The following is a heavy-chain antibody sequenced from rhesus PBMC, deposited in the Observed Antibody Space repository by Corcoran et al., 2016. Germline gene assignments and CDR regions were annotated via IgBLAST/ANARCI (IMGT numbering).Heavy chain of an antibody. J-gene: IGHJ5-2*02. V-gene: IGHV4-80*01. CDR1: GGSFSSYW. Sequence: QVQLQESGPGLVKPSETLSLTCAVSGGSFSSYWWSWIRQPPGKGLEWIGEINGNSGSSNYNPSLKSRVTISKDASKNQLSLKLSAVTAADTAVYYCARSKYSSSLDVWGRGVLVTVSS. CDR2: INGNSGSS. D-gene: IGHD6-13*01. CDR3: ARSKYSSSLDV.